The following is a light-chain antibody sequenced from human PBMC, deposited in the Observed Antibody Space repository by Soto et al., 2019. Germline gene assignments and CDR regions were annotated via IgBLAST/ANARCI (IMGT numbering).Light chain of an antibody. Sequence: DIQMTQSPSSLPASVGDRVTITCQASQDISNYLNWYQQKPGKAPKLLIYDASNLETGVPSRFSGSGSGTDFTFTISSLQPEDIATYYCQQYDNLPPLTFGGGTKVDIK. J-gene: IGKJ4*01. CDR2: DAS. V-gene: IGKV1-33*01. CDR1: QDISNY. CDR3: QQYDNLPPLT.